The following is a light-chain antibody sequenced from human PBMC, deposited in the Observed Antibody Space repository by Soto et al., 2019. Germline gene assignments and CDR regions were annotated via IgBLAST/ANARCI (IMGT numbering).Light chain of an antibody. V-gene: IGKV3-11*01. CDR2: EAP. J-gene: IGKJ4*01. Sequence: EIVLTQSPATLSLSPGERATLSCRASQSVSSYLAWYQQKPGQAPRLLIYEAPNRATGIPARFSGSGSGTDFTLTISSLEPEDFAVYYCQQRKNWPPLTFGGGTKVEIK. CDR3: QQRKNWPPLT. CDR1: QSVSSY.